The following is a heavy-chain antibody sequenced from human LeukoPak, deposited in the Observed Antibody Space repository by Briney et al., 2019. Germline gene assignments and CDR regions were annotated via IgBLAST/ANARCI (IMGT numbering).Heavy chain of an antibody. CDR3: ARLQEDIVVVPAAFFDY. D-gene: IGHD2-2*01. CDR2: IYHSGST. CDR1: GYSISSGYY. Sequence: SETLSLTCTVSGYSISSGYYWGWIRQPPGKGLEWIGSIYHSGSTYYNPSLKSRVTISVDTSKNQFSLKLSSVTAADTAVYYCARLQEDIVVVPAAFFDYWGQGTLVTVSS. J-gene: IGHJ4*02. V-gene: IGHV4-38-2*02.